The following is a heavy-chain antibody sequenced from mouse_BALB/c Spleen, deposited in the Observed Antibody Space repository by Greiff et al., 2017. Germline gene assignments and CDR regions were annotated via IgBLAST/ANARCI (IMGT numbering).Heavy chain of an antibody. CDR1: GFTFSSYA. D-gene: IGHD2-1*01. V-gene: IGHV5-9-1*01. J-gene: IGHJ1*01. Sequence: DVMLVESGGGLVKPGGSLKLSCAASGFTFSSYAMSWVRQTPEKRLEWVATISSGGSYTYYPDSVKGRFTISRDNAKNTLYLQMSSLRSEDTAMYYCARDYGKRYFDVWGAGTTVTVSS. CDR2: ISSGGSYT. CDR3: ARDYGKRYFDV.